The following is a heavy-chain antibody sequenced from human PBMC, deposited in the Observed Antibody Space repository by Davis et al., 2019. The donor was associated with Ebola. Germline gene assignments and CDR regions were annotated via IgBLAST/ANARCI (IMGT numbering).Heavy chain of an antibody. V-gene: IGHV3-23*01. CDR3: ARQEGYFQFDY. Sequence: GESLKISCAASGFTFSSYAMSWVRQAPGKGLEWVSAISGSGGSTYYADSVKGRFTISRDNSKNTLYLQMNSLRAEDTAVYYCARQEGYFQFDYWGQGTLVTVSS. CDR2: ISGSGGST. D-gene: IGHD2/OR15-2a*01. CDR1: GFTFSSYA. J-gene: IGHJ4*02.